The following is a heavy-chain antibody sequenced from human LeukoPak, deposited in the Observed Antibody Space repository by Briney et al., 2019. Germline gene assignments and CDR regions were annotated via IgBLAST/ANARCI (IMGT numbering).Heavy chain of an antibody. CDR3: AKTTTDYGDYRTY. J-gene: IGHJ4*02. CDR2: ISGAGHNT. V-gene: IGHV3-23*01. Sequence: GGSLRLSCSVFGFTFSNYAMHWVRQAPGKGLEWVSTISGAGHNTYYADSVRGRFTISRDNSNNTLYLQMTSLRAGDTAVYYCAKTTTDYGDYRTYWGLGTLVTVSS. D-gene: IGHD4-17*01. CDR1: GFTFSNYA.